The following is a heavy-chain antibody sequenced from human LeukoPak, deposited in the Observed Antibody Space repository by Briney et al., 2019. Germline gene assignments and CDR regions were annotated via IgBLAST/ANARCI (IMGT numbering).Heavy chain of an antibody. D-gene: IGHD3-10*01. J-gene: IGHJ4*02. V-gene: IGHV1-2*02. Sequence: ASVKVSCKASGYTFTGYYMHWVRQAPGQGLEWMGWINPNSGDSNIAQNFQIRVTMTRDKSISTIYMELRRLRFDDTAVYYCARGRDEMDYWGQGTLVTVSS. CDR3: ARGRDEMDY. CDR1: GYTFTGYY. CDR2: INPNSGDS.